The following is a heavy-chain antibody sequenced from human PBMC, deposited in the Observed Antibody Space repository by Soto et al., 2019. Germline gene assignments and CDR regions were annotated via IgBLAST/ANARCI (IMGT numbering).Heavy chain of an antibody. Sequence: QVQLVESGGGVVQSGRSLTVSCAASGFTFGNFAMHWVRQAPGKGLEWLAVMAYDASNKHYADSVKGRFTISRDNSKSRLFLHMSDLSADDTAVYFCAKSAEGSTRSYFDYWGHGTVVTVSS. CDR3: AKSAEGSTRSYFDY. D-gene: IGHD2-15*01. CDR1: GFTFGNFA. V-gene: IGHV3-30-3*02. CDR2: MAYDASNK. J-gene: IGHJ4*01.